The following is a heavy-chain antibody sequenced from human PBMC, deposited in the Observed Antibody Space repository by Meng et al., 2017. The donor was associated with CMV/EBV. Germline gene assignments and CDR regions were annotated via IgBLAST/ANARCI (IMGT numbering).Heavy chain of an antibody. J-gene: IGHJ6*02. CDR1: GFTFSSYW. CDR3: ARGSSSSYYYYGMDV. Sequence: GGSLRLSCAASGFTFSSYWMTWVRQAPGKGLEWVANIKQDGSEKYYVDSVKGRFTISRDNAKNSLYLQMNSLRAEDTGVYYCARGSSSSYYYYGMDVWGQGTTVTVSS. D-gene: IGHD6-6*01. V-gene: IGHV3-7*01. CDR2: IKQDGSEK.